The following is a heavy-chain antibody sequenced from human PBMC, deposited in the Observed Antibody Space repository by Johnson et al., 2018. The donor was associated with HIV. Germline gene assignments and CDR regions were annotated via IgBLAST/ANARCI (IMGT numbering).Heavy chain of an antibody. Sequence: VQLVESGGGLVQPGGSLRLSCAASGFSVSASYMSWLRQAPGKALEWVSVIYRGGATYYAASVQGRFTISRDNSKNILYHQMNSVRAEDTAVYYCARGLGSRSAFDIWGQGTMVTVSS. CDR1: GFSVSASY. D-gene: IGHD2-2*01. CDR3: ARGLGSRSAFDI. J-gene: IGHJ3*02. V-gene: IGHV3-66*01. CDR2: IYRGGAT.